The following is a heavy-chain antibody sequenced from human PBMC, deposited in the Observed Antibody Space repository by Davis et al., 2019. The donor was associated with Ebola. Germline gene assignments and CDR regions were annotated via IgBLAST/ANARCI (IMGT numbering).Heavy chain of an antibody. CDR1: GFTFDDYT. J-gene: IGHJ6*03. Sequence: GESLKISCAASGFTFDDYTIHWVRQVPGKGLEWVSLISWDGGSTSSADSVKGRFTISRDNSKNSLYLLLNSLTTEDTALYYCARGERYYDGSGPFLGEGAYYMDVWGKGTTVTVSS. V-gene: IGHV3-43*01. CDR3: ARGERYYDGSGPFLGEGAYYMDV. CDR2: ISWDGGST. D-gene: IGHD3-22*01.